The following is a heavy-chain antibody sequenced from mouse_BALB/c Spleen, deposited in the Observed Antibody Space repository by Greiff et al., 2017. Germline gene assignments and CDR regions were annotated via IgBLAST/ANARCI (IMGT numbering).Heavy chain of an antibody. CDR2: IDPSDSYT. Sequence: QVQLQQPGAELVKPGASVKLSCKASGYTFTSYWMHWVKQRPGQGLEWIGEIDPSDSYTNYNQKFKGKATLTVDKSSSTAYMQLSSLTSEDSAVYYCARVDGYYDRFACWGRGTLVAVSA. CDR3: ARVDGYYDRFAC. V-gene: IGHV1-69*02. D-gene: IGHD2-3*01. CDR1: GYTFTSYW. J-gene: IGHJ3*01.